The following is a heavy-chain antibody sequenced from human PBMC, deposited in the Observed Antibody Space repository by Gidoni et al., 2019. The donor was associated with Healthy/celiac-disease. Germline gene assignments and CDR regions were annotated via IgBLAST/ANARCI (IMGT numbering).Heavy chain of an antibody. CDR1: GFTFSSYG. CDR2: IWYDGSNK. V-gene: IGHV3-33*01. D-gene: IGHD2-21*02. J-gene: IGHJ3*02. Sequence: QVQLVESGGGVVQPGRSLRLSCAASGFTFSSYGMHWVLQAPGKGLEWVAVIWYDGSNKYYADSVKGRVTISRDNSKNTLYLQMNSLRAEDTAVYYCARDNGIVVVTAGAFDIWGQGTMVTVSS. CDR3: ARDNGIVVVTAGAFDI.